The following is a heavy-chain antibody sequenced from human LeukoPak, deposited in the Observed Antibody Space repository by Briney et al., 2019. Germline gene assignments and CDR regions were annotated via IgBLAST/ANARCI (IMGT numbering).Heavy chain of an antibody. V-gene: IGHV4-34*01. Sequence: SETLSLTCAVYGGSFSGYYWSWIRQPPGKGLGWIGEINHSGSTNYNPSLKSRVTTSVDTSKNQFSLKLSSVTAADTAVYYCARRGYYDFWSGYSGYYYYYMDVWGKGTTVTVSS. J-gene: IGHJ6*03. CDR2: INHSGST. D-gene: IGHD3-3*01. CDR1: GGSFSGYY. CDR3: ARRGYYDFWSGYSGYYYYYMDV.